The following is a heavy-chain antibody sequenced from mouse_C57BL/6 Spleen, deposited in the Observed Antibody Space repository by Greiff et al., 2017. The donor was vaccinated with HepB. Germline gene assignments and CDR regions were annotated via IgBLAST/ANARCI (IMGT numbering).Heavy chain of an antibody. CDR1: GYAFSSSW. CDR2: IYPGDGDT. Sequence: VQLQQSGPELVKPGASVKISCKASGYAFSSSWMNWVKQRPGKGLEWIGRIYPGDGDTNYNGKFKGKATLTADKSSSTAYMQLSSLASEDSAVYFCARDRSNYLAYWGQGTLVTVAA. V-gene: IGHV1-82*01. D-gene: IGHD2-5*01. J-gene: IGHJ3*01. CDR3: ARDRSNYLAY.